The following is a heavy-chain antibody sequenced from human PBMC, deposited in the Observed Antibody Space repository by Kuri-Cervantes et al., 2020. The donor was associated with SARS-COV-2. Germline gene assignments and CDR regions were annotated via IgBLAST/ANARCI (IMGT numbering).Heavy chain of an antibody. V-gene: IGHV1-2*04. CDR2: INPNSGGA. Sequence: ASVKVSCKASGYTFTGYYMHWVRQAPGQGLECMGWINPNSGGANYAQKFQGWVTMTRDTSISTVYRELSRLSSDDTAVYYWARGVGIGGLRGMLSWRGAGPLDFWGQGTLVTVSS. CDR1: GYTFTGYY. CDR3: ARGVGIGGLRGMLSWRGAGPLDF. D-gene: IGHD3-16*01. J-gene: IGHJ4*02.